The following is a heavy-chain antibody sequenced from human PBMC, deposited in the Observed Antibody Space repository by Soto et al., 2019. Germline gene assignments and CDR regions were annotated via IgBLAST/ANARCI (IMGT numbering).Heavy chain of an antibody. V-gene: IGHV3-74*01. CDR3: PTLSDPVDF. CDR2: INTDGTST. CDR1: GMNFGGYW. J-gene: IGHJ4*02. Sequence: PGGSLRLSCEASGMNFGGYWMHWVRQAPGKGLVWVSEINTDGTSTNYADSLKGRFTISRDNARDTLYLQMNSLSVEDTAVYYCPTLSDPVDFWGQGTLVTAPQ.